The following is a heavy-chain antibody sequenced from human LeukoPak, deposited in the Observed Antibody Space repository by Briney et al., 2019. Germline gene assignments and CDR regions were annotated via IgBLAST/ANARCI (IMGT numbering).Heavy chain of an antibody. J-gene: IGHJ3*02. D-gene: IGHD1-7*01. CDR1: GYTFTGYY. V-gene: IGHV1-2*02. CDR3: ARPTRYNWIYDAFDI. Sequence: ASVKVSCKASGYTFTGYYVHWVRQGPGQGLEWMGWINPNTGDTNYAQKFQGRVTMTRDTAINTAYMDLSTLRSDDTAVYYCARPTRYNWIYDAFDIWGQGTMVTVSS. CDR2: INPNTGDT.